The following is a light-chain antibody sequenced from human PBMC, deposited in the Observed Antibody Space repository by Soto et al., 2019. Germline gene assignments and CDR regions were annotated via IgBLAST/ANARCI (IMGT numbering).Light chain of an antibody. Sequence: QSVLTQPPSVSEAPRQGVTISCTGTSSDVGGYNYVSWYQQHPGKAPKLMISEVSKRPSGVPDRFSGSKSGNTASLTVSGLQAEDEADYYCSSFAGNNNLVFGGGTKLTVL. CDR3: SSFAGNNNLV. J-gene: IGLJ2*01. CDR2: EVS. V-gene: IGLV2-8*01. CDR1: SSDVGGYNY.